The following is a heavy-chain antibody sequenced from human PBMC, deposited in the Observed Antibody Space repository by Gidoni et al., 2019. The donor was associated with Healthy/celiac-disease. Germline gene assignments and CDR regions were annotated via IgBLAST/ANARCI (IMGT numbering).Heavy chain of an antibody. D-gene: IGHD3-9*01. J-gene: IGHJ6*02. CDR2: ISGSGGST. V-gene: IGHV3-23*01. Sequence: EVQLLESGGGLVQPGGSLRLSCAASGFTFSSYAMSWVRQAPGKGLEWVSAISGSGGSTYYADSVKGRFTISRDNSKNTLYLQMNSLRAEDTVVYYCAKVQDLQVALYYDILTAYYYGMDVWGQGTTVTVSS. CDR3: AKVQDLQVALYYDILTAYYYGMDV. CDR1: GFTFSSYA.